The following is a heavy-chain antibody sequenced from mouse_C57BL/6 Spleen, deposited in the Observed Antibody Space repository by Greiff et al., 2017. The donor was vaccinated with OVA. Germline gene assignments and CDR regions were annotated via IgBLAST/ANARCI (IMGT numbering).Heavy chain of an antibody. Sequence: VKLMESGAELARPGASVKLSCKASGYTFTSYGISWVKQRTGQGLEWIGEIYPRSGNTYYNEKFKGKATLTADKSSSTAYMELRSLTSEDSAVYFCARRGDDYDGDYAMDYWGQGTSVTVSS. V-gene: IGHV1-81*01. CDR1: GYTFTSYG. D-gene: IGHD2-4*01. CDR3: ARRGDDYDGDYAMDY. CDR2: IYPRSGNT. J-gene: IGHJ4*01.